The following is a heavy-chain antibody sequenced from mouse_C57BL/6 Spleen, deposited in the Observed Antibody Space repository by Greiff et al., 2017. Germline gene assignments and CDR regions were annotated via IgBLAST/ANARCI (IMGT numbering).Heavy chain of an antibody. J-gene: IGHJ4*01. CDR1: GYTFTSYG. V-gene: IGHV1-81*01. Sequence: QVQLQQSGAELARPGASVKLSCKASGYTFTSYGISWVKQRTGQGLEWIGEIYPRSGNTYYNEKFKGKATLTADKSSSTAYMELPSLTSEDSAVYFCARSPYGSSYGYAMDYWGQGTSVTVSS. D-gene: IGHD1-1*01. CDR2: IYPRSGNT. CDR3: ARSPYGSSYGYAMDY.